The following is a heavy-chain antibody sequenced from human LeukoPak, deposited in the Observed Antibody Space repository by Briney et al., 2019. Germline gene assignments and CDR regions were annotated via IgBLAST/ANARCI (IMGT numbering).Heavy chain of an antibody. D-gene: IGHD3-10*01. J-gene: IGHJ6*02. CDR2: INHSGST. V-gene: IGHV4-34*01. CDR1: GGSFSGYY. Sequence: KPSETLSLTCAVYGGSFSGYYWSWIRQPPGKGLEWIGEINHSGSTNYNTSLKSRVTISVDTSKNQFSLKLSSVTAADTAVYYCARGAVPVRGLYYYYYGMDVWGQGTTVTVSS. CDR3: ARGAVPVRGLYYYYYGMDV.